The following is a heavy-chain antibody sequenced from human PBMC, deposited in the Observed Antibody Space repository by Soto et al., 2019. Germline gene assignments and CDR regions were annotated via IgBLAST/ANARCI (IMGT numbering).Heavy chain of an antibody. CDR1: GGTLSDHG. CDR3: ARGVYGSGNYYTGPSAFDI. Sequence: QVQLEQSGAEVKKPGSSVKVSCKASGGTLSDHGVAWLRQAPGQGLEWMGGTIPVFNTAKYAQKFQGRVTVTADKFTTIYYMERSSLRSEDTAFYFCARGVYGSGNYYTGPSAFDIWGQGTMVIVSS. D-gene: IGHD3-10*01. V-gene: IGHV1-69*06. J-gene: IGHJ3*02. CDR2: TIPVFNTA.